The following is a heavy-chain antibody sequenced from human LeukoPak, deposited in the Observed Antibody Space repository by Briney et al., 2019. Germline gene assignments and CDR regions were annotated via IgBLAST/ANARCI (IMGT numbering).Heavy chain of an antibody. D-gene: IGHD1-26*01. V-gene: IGHV4-59*01. CDR1: GASITNYY. Sequence: SETLSLTCTVSGASITNYYWTWIRQPPGRGLECIGYIFYTESANYNPSLKSRVTISVDTSKNQFSLKLTSVTAADTAVYYCARRGGSPLGAFDIWGQGTMVTVSS. CDR2: IFYTESA. J-gene: IGHJ3*02. CDR3: ARRGGSPLGAFDI.